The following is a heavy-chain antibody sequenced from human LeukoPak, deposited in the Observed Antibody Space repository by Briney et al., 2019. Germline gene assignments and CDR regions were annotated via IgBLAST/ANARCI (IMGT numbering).Heavy chain of an antibody. V-gene: IGHV4-4*07. J-gene: IGHJ4*02. CDR2: IYAAET. CDR3: ARHQGWLQWEY. CDR1: GASISEYY. D-gene: IGHD5-24*01. Sequence: PSETLSLTYSVSGASISEYYWRWLRQSAAKGLEWVGRIYAAETDFNPSLESRLTMSIDTSKNQFSLKLRSVTAADTAVYYCARHQGWLQWEYWGQGTLVTVSS.